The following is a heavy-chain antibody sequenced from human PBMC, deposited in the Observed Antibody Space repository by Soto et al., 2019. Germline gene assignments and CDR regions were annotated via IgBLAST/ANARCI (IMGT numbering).Heavy chain of an antibody. V-gene: IGHV1-2*04. CDR3: ARDCARVAKINEYYYGMDV. J-gene: IGHJ6*02. D-gene: IGHD5-12*01. CDR1: GYTFTGYY. CDR2: INPNSGST. Sequence: ASVKVSCKASGYTFTGYYMHWVRQAPGQGLEWMGWINPNSGSTNYAQKFQGWVTMTRDTSISTAYMELSRLRSDDTAVYYCARDCARVAKINEYYYGMDVWGQGTTVTVSS.